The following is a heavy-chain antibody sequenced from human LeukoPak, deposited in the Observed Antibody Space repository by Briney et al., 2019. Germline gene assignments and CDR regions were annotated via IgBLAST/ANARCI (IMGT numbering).Heavy chain of an antibody. CDR3: ARGGYSSGFIYYFDY. Sequence: KPSETLSLTCTVSGGPISSYYWSWIRQPPGKGLEWIGYIYYSGSAYYNPSLKSRVTISVDTSKNQFSLKLSSVTAADTAVYYCARGGYSSGFIYYFDYWGQGTLVTVSS. J-gene: IGHJ4*02. V-gene: IGHV4-59*12. CDR2: IYYSGSA. CDR1: GGPISSYY. D-gene: IGHD6-19*01.